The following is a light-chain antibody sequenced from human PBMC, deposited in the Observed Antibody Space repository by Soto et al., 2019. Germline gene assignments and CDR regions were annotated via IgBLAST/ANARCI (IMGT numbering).Light chain of an antibody. Sequence: SALTQPPSASVSTGLAVTISCTGTKNDIGLYDFVSWYQHHPGKAPRLIIYEVVQRPSGVPDRFSGSKSGNTASLTVSGLQAADEADYFCKSYAGSNTYVFGSGTKVTVL. CDR1: KNDIGLYDF. J-gene: IGLJ1*01. CDR3: KSYAGSNTYV. CDR2: EVV. V-gene: IGLV2-8*01.